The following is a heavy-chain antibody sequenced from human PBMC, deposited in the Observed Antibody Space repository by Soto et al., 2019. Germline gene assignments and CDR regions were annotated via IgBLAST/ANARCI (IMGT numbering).Heavy chain of an antibody. CDR1: GGSFSGYY. CDR3: ARGASDGDIWRGPKAPLDY. CDR2: INHSGST. J-gene: IGHJ4*02. Sequence: QVQLQQWGAGLLKPSETLSLTCAVYGGSFSGYYWNWIRQPPGKGLEWIGEINHSGSTNYNPSLKSRVTISVDTSKNQFSLRLSSVTAADTAVYYCARGASDGDIWRGPKAPLDYWGQGTLVTVSS. D-gene: IGHD3-3*01. V-gene: IGHV4-34*01.